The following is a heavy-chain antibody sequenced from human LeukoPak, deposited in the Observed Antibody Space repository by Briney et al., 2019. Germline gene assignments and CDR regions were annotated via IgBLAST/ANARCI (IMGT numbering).Heavy chain of an antibody. CDR1: GGSISSGGYY. Sequence: PSETLSLTCTVSGGSISSGGYYWRWIRQHPGKGLEWIGYIYYSGSTYYNPSLKSRVTISVDTSKNQFSLKLSSVTAADTAVYYCAREEGDGYKFDYWGQGTLVTVSS. CDR3: AREEGDGYKFDY. CDR2: IYYSGST. V-gene: IGHV4-31*03. J-gene: IGHJ4*02. D-gene: IGHD5-24*01.